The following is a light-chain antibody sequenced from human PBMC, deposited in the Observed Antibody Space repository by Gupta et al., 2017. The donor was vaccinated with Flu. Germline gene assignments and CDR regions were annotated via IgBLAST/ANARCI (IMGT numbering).Light chain of an antibody. V-gene: IGLV2-14*03. J-gene: IGLJ1*01. Sequence: QFALPQPASMSGSPGQSIIISCPGSSSDVGSYNYVSWYQPYPGKAPKVMIYDVRNRPSGVANRFSGSKAGNTASLTISGRQADDEANYYCSSYTNTSTLVFGSGTKVTVL. CDR1: SSDVGSYNY. CDR3: SSYTNTSTLV. CDR2: DVR.